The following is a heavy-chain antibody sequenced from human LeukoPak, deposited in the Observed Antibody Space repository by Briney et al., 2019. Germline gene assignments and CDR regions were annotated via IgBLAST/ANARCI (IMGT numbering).Heavy chain of an antibody. Sequence: SETLSLTCTVSGGSISSSSYYWGWIRQPPGKGLEWIGEINHSGSTNYNPSLKSRVTISVDTSKNQFSLKLSSVTAADTAVYYCASLVLGGYWGQGTLVTVSS. CDR3: ASLVLGGY. J-gene: IGHJ4*02. D-gene: IGHD3-16*01. CDR1: GGSISSSSYY. CDR2: INHSGST. V-gene: IGHV4-39*07.